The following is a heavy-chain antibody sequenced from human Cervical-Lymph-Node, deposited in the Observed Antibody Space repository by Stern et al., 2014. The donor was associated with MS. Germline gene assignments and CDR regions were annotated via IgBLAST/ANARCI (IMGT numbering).Heavy chain of an antibody. V-gene: IGHV5-51*01. CDR2: IYPGWSDT. CDR3: ARHFCSGGSCFLDY. CDR1: GHNFNNFW. D-gene: IGHD2-15*01. J-gene: IGHJ4*02. Sequence: VQLVQSGAEVKKPGESLKISCKGSGHNFNNFWIGWVRQMPGKGLEWMGIIYPGWSDTRYSPSFQGQVTISADKSTSTAYLQWSSLKASDTAMYYCARHFCSGGSCFLDYWGQGTLVTVSS.